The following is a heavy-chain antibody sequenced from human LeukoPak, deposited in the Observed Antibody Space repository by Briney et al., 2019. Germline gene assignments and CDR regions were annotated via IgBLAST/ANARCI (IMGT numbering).Heavy chain of an antibody. Sequence: GGSLRLSCAASGFSFSNYGMHWVRQAPRKGLEWVAVIWFDGSNKNYADSVKGRFTISRDNSMNTLYLQMNSLRGEDTALYYCARARDNYDNSGFSALEYWGQGTLVTVSS. J-gene: IGHJ4*02. CDR3: ARARDNYDNSGFSALEY. V-gene: IGHV3-33*01. CDR2: IWFDGSNK. D-gene: IGHD3-22*01. CDR1: GFSFSNYG.